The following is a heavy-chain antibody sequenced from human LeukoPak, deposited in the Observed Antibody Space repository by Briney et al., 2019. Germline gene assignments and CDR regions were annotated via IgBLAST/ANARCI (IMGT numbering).Heavy chain of an antibody. V-gene: IGHV4-4*02. J-gene: IGHJ6*04. CDR2: IFHSGST. D-gene: IGHD3-10*01. CDR1: GGSISSSNW. Sequence: PSGTLSLTCAVSGGSISSSNWWSWVRQPPGKGLEWIGSIFHSGSTYYNPSLKSRVNMSVDTSKNQISLKLSSVTAADTAVYYCARASGSYGSGSYYYYGMDVWGKGTTVTVSS. CDR3: ARASGSYGSGSYYYYGMDV.